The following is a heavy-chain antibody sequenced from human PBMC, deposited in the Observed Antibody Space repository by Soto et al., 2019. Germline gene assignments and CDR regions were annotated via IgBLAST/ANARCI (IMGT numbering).Heavy chain of an antibody. CDR3: AIPSYSPFGEFWIGHYGMDV. CDR1: GYSFTSYW. D-gene: IGHD3-10*01. CDR2: IYPGDSDT. V-gene: IGHV5-51*01. J-gene: IGHJ6*02. Sequence: GESLKISCKGSGYSFTSYWIDWVRQMPGKGLEWMGIIYPGDSDTRYSPSFQGQVTISADKSISTAYLQWSSLKASDTAMYYCAIPSYSPFGEFWIGHYGMDVWGQGTTVTVSS.